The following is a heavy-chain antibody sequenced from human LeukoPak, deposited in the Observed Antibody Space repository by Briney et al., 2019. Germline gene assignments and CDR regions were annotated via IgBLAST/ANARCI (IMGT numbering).Heavy chain of an antibody. CDR2: IWYEGTNK. Sequence: GGSLRLSCAASGFTFSSYAMSWVRQAPGKGLEWVAVIWYEGTNKYYADSVKGRFTISRDNSKNTLYLQMDSLRAEDTAMYYCARQGGLGNYATGSWFDPWGQGTLVTVSS. V-gene: IGHV3-33*08. D-gene: IGHD1-7*01. CDR1: GFTFSSYA. J-gene: IGHJ5*02. CDR3: ARQGGLGNYATGSWFDP.